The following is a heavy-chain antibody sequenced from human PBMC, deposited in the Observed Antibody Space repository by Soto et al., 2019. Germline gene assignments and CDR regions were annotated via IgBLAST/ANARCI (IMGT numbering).Heavy chain of an antibody. V-gene: IGHV3-74*01. Sequence: PGGSLRLSCEASGFTFSSYWMHWVRQAPGKGLVWISRIKGDASSVNYAASVKGRFTISRDNSKNTLYLQMNSLRAEDTAVYYCANGHDDYYGSGSSVDYWGQGTLVTVSS. CDR3: ANGHDDYYGSGSSVDY. D-gene: IGHD3-10*01. CDR2: IKGDASSV. CDR1: GFTFSSYW. J-gene: IGHJ4*02.